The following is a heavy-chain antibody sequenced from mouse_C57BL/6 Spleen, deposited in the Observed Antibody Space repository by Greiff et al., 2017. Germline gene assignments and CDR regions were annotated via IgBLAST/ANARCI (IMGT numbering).Heavy chain of an antibody. J-gene: IGHJ4*01. V-gene: IGHV5-17*01. CDR3: ARGITTVASYYYAMDY. Sequence: EVQGVESGGGLVKPGGSLKLSCAASGFTFSDYGMHWVRQAPEKGLEWVAYISSGSSTIYYADTVKGRFTISRDNAKNTLFLQMTSLRSEDTAMYYCARGITTVASYYYAMDYWGQGTSVTVSS. CDR2: ISSGSSTI. CDR1: GFTFSDYG. D-gene: IGHD1-1*01.